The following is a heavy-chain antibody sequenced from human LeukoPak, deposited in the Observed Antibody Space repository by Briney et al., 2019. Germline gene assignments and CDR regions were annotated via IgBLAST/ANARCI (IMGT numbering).Heavy chain of an antibody. D-gene: IGHD2-8*01. CDR2: ISPHSHTT. CDR3: ARGQRMYY. CDR1: GYTLNKYF. J-gene: IGHJ4*02. V-gene: IGHV1-18*01. Sequence: ASVKVTCKASGYTLNKYFISWVRQAPGRGLEWVGRISPHSHTTHYAEKVQGRVTMTTDTSTTTVYMELRSLRSDDTAVYFCARGQRMYYWGQGSTVTVSS.